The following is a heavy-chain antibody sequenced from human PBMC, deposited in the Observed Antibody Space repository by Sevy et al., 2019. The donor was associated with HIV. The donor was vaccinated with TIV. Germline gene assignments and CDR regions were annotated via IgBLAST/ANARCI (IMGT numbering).Heavy chain of an antibody. V-gene: IGHV1-8*01. CDR1: GYTFTSYD. J-gene: IGHJ4*02. CDR3: ARVVFASSGWYY. Sequence: ASVKVSCKASGYTFTSYDINWVRQATGQGLEWMGWMNPNSGSTGYAQKFQGRVTMTRNTSINTAYMEPSSLRSEDTAVYYCARVVFASSGWYYWGQGTLVTVSS. CDR2: MNPNSGST. D-gene: IGHD6-19*01.